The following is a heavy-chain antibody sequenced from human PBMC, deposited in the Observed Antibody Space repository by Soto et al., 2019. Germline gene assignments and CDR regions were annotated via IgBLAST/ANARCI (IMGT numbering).Heavy chain of an antibody. CDR3: ATVATNSYNWLDP. Sequence: EVQLVESGGTLVQPGGSLRLSCAASGFTFNTYWMHWVRQAPGKGLVWVSRINSDGTKTTFADSVKGRFTISRDNANNPVYLQINILRAEDTAMYYCATVATNSYNWLDPCGQGTLVTVSS. D-gene: IGHD5-12*01. CDR1: GFTFNTYW. V-gene: IGHV3-74*01. J-gene: IGHJ5*02. CDR2: INSDGTKT.